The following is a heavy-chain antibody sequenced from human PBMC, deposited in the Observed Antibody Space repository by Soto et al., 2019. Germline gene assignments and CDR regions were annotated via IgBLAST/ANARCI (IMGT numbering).Heavy chain of an antibody. CDR2: ISSSSSYI. Sequence: GGSLILSCAASGFPFSDYYMSWIRPAPGKGLEWVSYISSSSSYIYYADSVKGRFTISRDNAKNSLYLQMNSLRAEDTAVYYCARETYSSGWYAVYYYYGMDVWGQGTTVTVSS. J-gene: IGHJ6*02. CDR3: ARETYSSGWYAVYYYYGMDV. D-gene: IGHD6-19*01. V-gene: IGHV3-11*06. CDR1: GFPFSDYY.